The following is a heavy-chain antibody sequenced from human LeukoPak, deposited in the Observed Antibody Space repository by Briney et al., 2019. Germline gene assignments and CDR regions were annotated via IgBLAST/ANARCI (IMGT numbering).Heavy chain of an antibody. Sequence: PGRSLRLSCAASGFTFDDYAMHWVRQAPGKGLEWVSGISWNSGSIGYADSVKGRFTISRDNAKNSLYLQMNSLRAEDTAVYYCARATVTTSLDYWGQGTLVTVSS. CDR1: GFTFDDYA. V-gene: IGHV3-9*01. D-gene: IGHD4-17*01. J-gene: IGHJ4*02. CDR2: ISWNSGSI. CDR3: ARATVTTSLDY.